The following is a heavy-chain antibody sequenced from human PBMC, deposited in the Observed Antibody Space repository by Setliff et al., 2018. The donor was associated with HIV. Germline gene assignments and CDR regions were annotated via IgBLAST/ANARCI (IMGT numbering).Heavy chain of an antibody. CDR2: IYTSGST. D-gene: IGHD2-15*01. J-gene: IGHJ4*02. V-gene: IGHV4-4*08. Sequence: SETLSLTCTVSGGSMSTYYWSWIRQPPGKGLEWIGYIYTSGSTNYNPSLKSRVTISVDTSKNQFSLKLNSVTAADTAMYYCARVVDADYLDYWGQGTPVTVSS. CDR3: ARVVDADYLDY. CDR1: GGSMSTYY.